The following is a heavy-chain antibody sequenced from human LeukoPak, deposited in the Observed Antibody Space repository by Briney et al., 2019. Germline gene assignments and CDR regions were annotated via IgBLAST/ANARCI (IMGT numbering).Heavy chain of an antibody. D-gene: IGHD5-12*01. CDR3: ARAGDIVATRFSLNYYYHGTDV. J-gene: IGHJ6*02. Sequence: GASVKISCKTSDYTLTSYGITWVRQAPGQGLEWMGWISTYNGDTDYAQKLQGRVTMTRDTSTSTAYMELRSLRSDDTAVYYCARAGDIVATRFSLNYYYHGTDVWGQGTTVTVSS. V-gene: IGHV1-18*01. CDR1: DYTLTSYG. CDR2: ISTYNGDT.